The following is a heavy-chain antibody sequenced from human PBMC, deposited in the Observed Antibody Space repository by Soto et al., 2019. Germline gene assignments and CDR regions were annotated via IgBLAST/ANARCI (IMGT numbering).Heavy chain of an antibody. J-gene: IGHJ6*02. Sequence: QVTLKESGPVLVKATETLTLTCSISGFSLTTGRMGVSWIRQPPGKALEWLAHIFSNNERSYTTSLQNRLSISADTSKRQVVLTMTDVGPVDTATYFCALLVADSSWYYYGLDVWGQGASVSVS. CDR3: ALLVADSSWYYYGLDV. CDR1: GFSLTTGRMG. V-gene: IGHV2-26*03. CDR2: IFSNNER. D-gene: IGHD3-10*01.